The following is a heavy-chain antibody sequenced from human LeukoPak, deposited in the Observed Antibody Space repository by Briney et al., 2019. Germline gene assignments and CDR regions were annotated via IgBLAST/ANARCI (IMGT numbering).Heavy chain of an antibody. CDR1: GFTFSSYA. D-gene: IGHD2-2*01. CDR3: ARETCSSTSCSTDY. V-gene: IGHV3-23*01. CDR2: ISGGGGSA. J-gene: IGHJ4*02. Sequence: GGSLRLSCAASGFTFSSYAMGWARQATGKGLEWVSTISGGGGSAYYADSVKGRFTISRDNSKNTLYLQMNSLRAEDTAVYYCARETCSSTSCSTDYWGQGTLVTVSS.